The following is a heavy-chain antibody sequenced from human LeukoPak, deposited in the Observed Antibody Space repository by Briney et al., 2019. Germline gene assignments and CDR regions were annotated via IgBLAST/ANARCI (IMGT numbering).Heavy chain of an antibody. Sequence: SETLSLTWTVSGGSISSGGYYWSWIRQHPGKGLEWIGYIYYSGSTYYNPSLKSRVTISVDTSKNQFSLKLSSVTAADTAVYYCARTPQVIFDYWGQGTLVTVSS. D-gene: IGHD3-22*01. J-gene: IGHJ4*02. V-gene: IGHV4-31*02. CDR1: GGSISSGGYY. CDR3: ARTPQVIFDY. CDR2: IYYSGST.